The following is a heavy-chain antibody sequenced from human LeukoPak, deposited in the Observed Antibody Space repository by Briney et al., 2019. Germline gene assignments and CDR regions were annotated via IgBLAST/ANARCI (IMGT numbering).Heavy chain of an antibody. CDR2: IIPIFGTA. J-gene: IGHJ4*02. V-gene: IGHV1-69*05. D-gene: IGHD1-26*01. Sequence: GASVKVSCKASGYTFTSYGISWVRQAPGQGLEWMGGIIPIFGTANYAQKFQGRVTITTDESTSTAYMELSSLRSEDTAVYYCARGSGSYYVYWGQGTLVTVSS. CDR1: GYTFTSYG. CDR3: ARGSGSYYVY.